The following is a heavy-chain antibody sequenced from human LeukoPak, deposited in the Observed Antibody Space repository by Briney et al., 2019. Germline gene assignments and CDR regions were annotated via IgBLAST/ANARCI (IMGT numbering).Heavy chain of an antibody. Sequence: SETLSLTCTVSGFSISSGGYYWSWIRQHPGKGLEWIWYIYYSGSTYYNPSLKRRVTISVDTSKNQLSLKLSSVTAADTAVYYCARERPSAVSDYWGQGTLVTVSS. V-gene: IGHV4-31*03. J-gene: IGHJ4*02. CDR2: IYYSGST. D-gene: IGHD1-26*01. CDR1: GFSISSGGYY. CDR3: ARERPSAVSDY.